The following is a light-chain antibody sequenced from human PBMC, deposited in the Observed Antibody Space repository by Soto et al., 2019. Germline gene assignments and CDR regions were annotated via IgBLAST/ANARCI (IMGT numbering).Light chain of an antibody. Sequence: EIVVTQSPATLSVSPRERAHLPRRASQSISSNPAWYQQKPGQAPRLLMFRTSSRATGFPARFSGSGSGTEFTLTISSLQSEDFAVYYCQQYNNWLRTFGQGTKVDIK. CDR3: QQYNNWLRT. CDR1: QSISSN. J-gene: IGKJ1*01. V-gene: IGKV3-15*01. CDR2: RTS.